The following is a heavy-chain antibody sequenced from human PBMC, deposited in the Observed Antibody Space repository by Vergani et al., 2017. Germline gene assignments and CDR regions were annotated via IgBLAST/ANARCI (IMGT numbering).Heavy chain of an antibody. CDR2: IKQGGTQK. J-gene: IGHJ4*02. CDR1: GFVFTDFW. D-gene: IGHD2-2*01. Sequence: EVQLVESGGGLVQPGGSLRLSCATSGFVFTDFWMDWVRQTPEKGLEWVANIKQGGTQKIYADSVKGRFTISRDNSKNMLYLQMDSLRPEDTAMFYCVKDRGASIGFDDWGQGTQVTVSS. V-gene: IGHV3-7*01. CDR3: VKDRGASIGFDD.